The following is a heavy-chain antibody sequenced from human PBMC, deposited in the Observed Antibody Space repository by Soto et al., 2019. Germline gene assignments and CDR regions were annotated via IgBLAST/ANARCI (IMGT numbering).Heavy chain of an antibody. CDR3: ARIALPVYSSSWYGYWFDP. J-gene: IGHJ5*02. CDR1: GGTFSSYA. Sequence: GASVKVSCKASGGTFSSYAISWVRQAPGQGLEWMGGIIPIFGTANYAQKFQGRVTITADESTSTAYMELSSLRSEDTAVYYCARIALPVYSSSWYGYWFDPWGQGTLVTVSS. CDR2: IIPIFGTA. V-gene: IGHV1-69*13. D-gene: IGHD6-13*01.